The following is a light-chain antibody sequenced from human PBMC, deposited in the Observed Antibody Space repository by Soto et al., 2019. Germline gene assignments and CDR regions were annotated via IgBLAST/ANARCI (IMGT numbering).Light chain of an antibody. CDR2: KAS. Sequence: IQMTHSHAPVSVSVGDRVTITCRASQSIRSYLAWYQQRPGKPPNLLIYKASTLASGVPSRFSGSGSGTEFTLTINSLQPDDFATYYCQQYDNYSWTFGQGTKVDIK. V-gene: IGKV1-5*03. CDR3: QQYDNYSWT. CDR1: QSIRSY. J-gene: IGKJ1*01.